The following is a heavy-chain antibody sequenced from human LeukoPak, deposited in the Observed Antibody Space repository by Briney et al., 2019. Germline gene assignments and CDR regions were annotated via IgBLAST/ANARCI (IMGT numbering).Heavy chain of an antibody. CDR2: IRYDGSNK. Sequence: PGGSLRLSCAASGFTFSSYGMHWVRQAPGKGLEWVAFIRYDGSNKYYADSVKGRFTISRDNSKNTLYLQMNSLRAEDTAVYYCARADQWRGTYYYMDVWGKGTTVTVSS. CDR3: ARADQWRGTYYYMDV. J-gene: IGHJ6*03. CDR1: GFTFSSYG. D-gene: IGHD6-19*01. V-gene: IGHV3-30*02.